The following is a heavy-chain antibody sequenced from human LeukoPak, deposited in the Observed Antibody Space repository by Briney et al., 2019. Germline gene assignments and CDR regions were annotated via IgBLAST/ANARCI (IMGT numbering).Heavy chain of an antibody. D-gene: IGHD3-9*01. CDR1: GFSFSTSGVG. Sequence: SGPTLVKPTQTLTLTCTFSGFSFSTSGVGVGWIRQPPGRALEWLAVIYWDEDKRYRPSLKSRLTITKATSKNQVVLTMTNMDPVDTATYYCARSPYYDILTGSRGTFDYWGRGILVTVSS. J-gene: IGHJ4*02. CDR3: ARSPYYDILTGSRGTFDY. V-gene: IGHV2-5*02. CDR2: IYWDEDK.